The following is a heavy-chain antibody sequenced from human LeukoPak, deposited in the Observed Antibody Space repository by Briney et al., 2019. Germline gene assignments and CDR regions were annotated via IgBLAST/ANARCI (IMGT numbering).Heavy chain of an antibody. D-gene: IGHD3-16*02. CDR3: AKRGGLRAGASYRIDY. V-gene: IGHV3-23*01. J-gene: IGHJ4*02. CDR1: GFSSTSDA. Sequence: PRGSPRLSSAASGFSSTSDAVSSVRHDLEEGVEWVSSISGSGGSTNYADSVQGRFTFSRDNSKNTLYLQMNSLRAEDTAVYYCAKRGGLRAGASYRIDYWGQGTLVTVSS. CDR2: ISGSGGST.